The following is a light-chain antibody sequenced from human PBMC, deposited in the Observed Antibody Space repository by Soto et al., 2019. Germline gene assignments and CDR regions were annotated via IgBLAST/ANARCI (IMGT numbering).Light chain of an antibody. CDR3: SSYTTTSTVV. CDR2: EVT. J-gene: IGLJ2*01. Sequence: QSALTQPASVSGSPGQSIPVACTGTSSDIGGHNYVSWSQQHPGKVPKLIIYEVTNRPSGVSNRFSGSKSGTTASLTVSGLQAEDEADYYCSSYTTTSTVVFGGGTKLTVL. CDR1: SSDIGGHNY. V-gene: IGLV2-14*01.